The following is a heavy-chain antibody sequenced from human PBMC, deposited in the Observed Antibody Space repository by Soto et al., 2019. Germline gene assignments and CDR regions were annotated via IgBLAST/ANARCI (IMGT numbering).Heavy chain of an antibody. CDR1: GYAFTSYY. J-gene: IGHJ4*02. V-gene: IGHV1-46*01. Sequence: GASVKVSCKAAGYAFTSYYMHWVRQAPGQGLEWMGIINPSGGSTSYAQKFQGRVTMTRDTSTSTVYMDLSSLRSEDTAVYYCARDLRPSSSWYPTAYYFDYWGQGTLVTVSS. D-gene: IGHD6-13*01. CDR3: ARDLRPSSSWYPTAYYFDY. CDR2: INPSGGST.